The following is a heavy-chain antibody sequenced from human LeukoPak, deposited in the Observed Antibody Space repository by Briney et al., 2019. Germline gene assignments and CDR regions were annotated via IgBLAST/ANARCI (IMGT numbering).Heavy chain of an antibody. V-gene: IGHV1-2*06. D-gene: IGHD4-17*01. CDR1: GYTFTGYY. Sequence: ASVKVSCKASGYTFTGYYMHWVRQAPGQGLEWMGRINPNSGGTNYAQKFHGGVTMTMDTSISTAYMELSRLRSDDTAVYYCARDLTTVTSYYFDYWGQGTLVTVSS. CDR3: ARDLTTVTSYYFDY. CDR2: INPNSGGT. J-gene: IGHJ4*02.